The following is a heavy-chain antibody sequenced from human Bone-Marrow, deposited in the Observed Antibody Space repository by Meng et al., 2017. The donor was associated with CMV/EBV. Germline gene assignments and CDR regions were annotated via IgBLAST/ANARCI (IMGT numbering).Heavy chain of an antibody. V-gene: IGHV1-2*02. D-gene: IGHD5-12*01. CDR2: INPNSGGT. Sequence: ASEKVSCKSPGYTFTVYYMHWVRQAPGQGLEWMGWINPNSGGTNYAQKFQGRVTMTRDTSISTVYMELSRLRSADTAGYYCARRIVATIVGGDVVIATTGYYYGMDVWGQGTTVTVSS. CDR3: ARRIVATIVGGDVVIATTGYYYGMDV. J-gene: IGHJ6*02. CDR1: GYTFTVYY.